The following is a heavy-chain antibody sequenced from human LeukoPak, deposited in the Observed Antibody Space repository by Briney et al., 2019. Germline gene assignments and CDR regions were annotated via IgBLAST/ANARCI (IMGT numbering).Heavy chain of an antibody. CDR3: AKLGGQEVYNYYVGV. V-gene: IGHV3-23*01. Sequence: GGSLRLSCEVSGFTFSSYAMSWVRQAPGKGLEWVSGIIDSGDITYYPNSVKGRFTISRDNSKNTLYLQMNSLRAEDTAVYYCAKLGGQEVYNYYVGVWGKGTTVAVSS. CDR1: GFTFSSYA. J-gene: IGHJ6*03. D-gene: IGHD3-16*01. CDR2: IIDSGDIT.